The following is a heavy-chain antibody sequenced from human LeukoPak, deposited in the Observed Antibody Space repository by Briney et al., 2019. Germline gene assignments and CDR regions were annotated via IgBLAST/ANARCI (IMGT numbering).Heavy chain of an antibody. CDR1: GGTFSSYA. CDR2: INPNSGGT. J-gene: IGHJ4*02. CDR3: ASATYSSGWYLDY. D-gene: IGHD6-19*01. V-gene: IGHV1-2*02. Sequence: ASVKVSCKASGGTFSSYAISWVRQAPGQGLEWMGWINPNSGGTNYAQKFQGRVTMTRDTSISTAYMELSRLRSDDTAVYYCASATYSSGWYLDYWGQGTLVTVSS.